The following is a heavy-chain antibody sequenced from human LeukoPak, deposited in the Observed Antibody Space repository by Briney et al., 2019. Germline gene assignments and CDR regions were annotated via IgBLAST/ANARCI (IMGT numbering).Heavy chain of an antibody. CDR1: GGSISSYY. D-gene: IGHD6-19*01. Sequence: SETLSLTCTVSGGSISSYYWSWIRQPPGKGLEWIGSIYHSGSTYYNPSLKSRVTISVDTSKNQFSLKLSSVTAADTAVYYCAREIDRYSSGCRIDYWGQGTLVTVSS. CDR2: IYHSGST. V-gene: IGHV4-38-2*02. CDR3: AREIDRYSSGCRIDY. J-gene: IGHJ4*02.